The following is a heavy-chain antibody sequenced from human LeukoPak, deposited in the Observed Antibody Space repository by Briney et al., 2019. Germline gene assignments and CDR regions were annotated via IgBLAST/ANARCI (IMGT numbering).Heavy chain of an antibody. CDR2: ISGSDGST. CDR3: AKHKLGSKAKDY. Sequence: PGGSLRLSCAASGFTFSSYAVSWVRQAPGKGLEWVSAISGSDGSTTYADSVKGRFTISRDNSKNTLYLQMNSLRAEDTAVYYCAKHKLGSKAKDYWGQGTLVTVSS. J-gene: IGHJ4*02. CDR1: GFTFSSYA. V-gene: IGHV3-23*01. D-gene: IGHD3-10*01.